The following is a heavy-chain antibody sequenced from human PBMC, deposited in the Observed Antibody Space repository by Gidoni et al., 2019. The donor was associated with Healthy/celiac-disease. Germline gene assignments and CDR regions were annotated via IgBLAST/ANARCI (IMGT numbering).Heavy chain of an antibody. D-gene: IGHD3-9*01. J-gene: IGHJ6*02. Sequence: EVQLVESGGGLVQPGRSLRLPCAASGSTFDDYAMPWVRQAPGKGLEWVSGISWNSGSIGYADSVKGRFTISRDNAKNSLYLQMNSLRAEDTALYYCAKDRYVLRYFDWLVGRGGMDVWGQGTTVTVSS. V-gene: IGHV3-9*01. CDR2: ISWNSGSI. CDR1: GSTFDDYA. CDR3: AKDRYVLRYFDWLVGRGGMDV.